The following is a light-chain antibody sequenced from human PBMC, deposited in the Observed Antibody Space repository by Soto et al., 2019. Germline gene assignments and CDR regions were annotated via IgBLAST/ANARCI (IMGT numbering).Light chain of an antibody. CDR3: LQDYNFPFT. CDR1: QGTRND. J-gene: IGKJ3*01. CDR2: AAF. V-gene: IGKV1-6*01. Sequence: AIQMNQSPSSLYASVGDRVTITCRASQGTRNDFGWYQQKPGKAPNLLIYAAFSLQSGVPSRFSGSGSGTDFTLTISRLQPEDFATYYCLQDYNFPFTFGPGTKVDIK.